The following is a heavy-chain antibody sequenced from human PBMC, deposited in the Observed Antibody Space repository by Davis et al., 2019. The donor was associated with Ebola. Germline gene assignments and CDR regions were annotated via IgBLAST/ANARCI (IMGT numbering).Heavy chain of an antibody. J-gene: IGHJ6*02. D-gene: IGHD3-10*01. CDR1: GFTFTSYA. CDR2: INTNTGNP. V-gene: IGHV7-4-1*02. Sequence: GGSLRLSCAASGFTFTSYAMNWVRQAPGQGLEWMGWINTNTGNPTYAQGFTGRFVFSLDTSVSTAYLQISSLKAEDTAVYYCARDRAYYGMDVWGQGTTVTVSS. CDR3: ARDRAYYGMDV.